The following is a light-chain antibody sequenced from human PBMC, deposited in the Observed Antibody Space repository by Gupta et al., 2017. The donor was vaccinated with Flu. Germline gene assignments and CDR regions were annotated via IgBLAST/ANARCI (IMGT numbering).Light chain of an antibody. CDR3: HQTYSVPT. Sequence: DIQMTQYPSSLTASIGDRVIITCRASETIGSRLNWYQQKSGEAPRLLIYDASTLQTGAPSRFSGSGSGTAFSLTISSLQPEDYASYYCHQTYSVPTFGQGTKVEI. CDR2: DAS. J-gene: IGKJ1*01. CDR1: ETIGSR. V-gene: IGKV1-39*01.